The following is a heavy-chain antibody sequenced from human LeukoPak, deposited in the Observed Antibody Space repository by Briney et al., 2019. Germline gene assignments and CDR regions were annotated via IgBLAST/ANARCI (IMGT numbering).Heavy chain of an antibody. V-gene: IGHV3-64*01. CDR2: ISSNGGST. Sequence: PGGSLRLSCAASGFTFSSYAVHWVRQAPGQGLEYVSAISSNGGSTYYANSVKGRFSISRDNSKNTLYLQMGSLRAEDMAVYYCARVGAHDAFHIWGQATMVTVSS. CDR3: ARVGAHDAFHI. CDR1: GFTFSSYA. D-gene: IGHD4/OR15-4a*01. J-gene: IGHJ3*02.